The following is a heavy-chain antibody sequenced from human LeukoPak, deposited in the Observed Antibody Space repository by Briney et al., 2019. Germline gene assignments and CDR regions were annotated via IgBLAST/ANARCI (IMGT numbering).Heavy chain of an antibody. CDR2: ISYDGSNK. Sequence: GRSLRLSCTASGFIFSNYAMDWVRQAPGKGLEWVAIISYDGSNKYYADSVKGRFTISRDNSKNTPYLQMNSLRAEDTAVYYCARDSGSVRDYLDYWGQGTLVTVSS. D-gene: IGHD1-26*01. V-gene: IGHV3-30-3*01. J-gene: IGHJ4*02. CDR1: GFIFSNYA. CDR3: ARDSGSVRDYLDY.